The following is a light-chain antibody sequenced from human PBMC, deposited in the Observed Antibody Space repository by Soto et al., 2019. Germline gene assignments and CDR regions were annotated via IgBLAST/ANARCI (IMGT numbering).Light chain of an antibody. CDR1: QSISTW. V-gene: IGKV1-5*01. CDR2: DAS. J-gene: IGKJ2*01. Sequence: DIQMTQSPSTLSASVGDRVTITCRASQSISTWLAWYQQKPGKAPKILIYDASSLESGVPSRFSGSGSGTEFTLTSSSLQPDDFATYYCQQYSSYPMYTFGQGTKLEIK. CDR3: QQYSSYPMYT.